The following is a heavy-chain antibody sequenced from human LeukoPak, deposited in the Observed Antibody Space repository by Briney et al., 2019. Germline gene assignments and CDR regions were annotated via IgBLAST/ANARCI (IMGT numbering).Heavy chain of an antibody. CDR3: AKGGRIADNWFDP. V-gene: IGHV4-34*01. CDR2: VNHSGST. CDR1: GGSFSGYY. J-gene: IGHJ5*02. Sequence: SETLSLTCAVYGGSFSGYYWSWIRQPPGKGLEWIGEVNHSGSTNYNPSLKSRVTISVDTSKNQFSLKLSSVTAADTAVYYCAKGGRIADNWFDPWGQGTLVTVSS. D-gene: IGHD2/OR15-2a*01.